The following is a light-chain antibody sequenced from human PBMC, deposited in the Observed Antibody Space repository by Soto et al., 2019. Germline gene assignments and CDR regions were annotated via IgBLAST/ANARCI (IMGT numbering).Light chain of an antibody. CDR2: EVN. CDR3: SSYAGSSNV. CDR1: SSDVGGYNY. V-gene: IGLV2-8*01. J-gene: IGLJ1*01. Sequence: QSVLTQPPSASGSPGQSVAISCTGTSSDVGGYNYVSWYQQHPGKAPKLMIYEVNKRPSGVPDRFSGSKSGNTAPLTVSGLQAEDEADYYCSSYAGSSNVFGTGTKGTVL.